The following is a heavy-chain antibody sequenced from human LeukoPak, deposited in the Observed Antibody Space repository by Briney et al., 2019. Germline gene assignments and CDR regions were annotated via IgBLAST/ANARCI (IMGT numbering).Heavy chain of an antibody. Sequence: PGGSLRLSCADSGFTVILAWMTWVRQGPGKGLEWVGRIKSKASGGTTDYAAPVKDRFTISRDDSKSTLYLQMNSLKNEDTTVYYCAAVRDSGTYSLHSWGQGTLVTVSS. CDR2: IKSKASGGTT. V-gene: IGHV3-15*01. D-gene: IGHD1-26*01. CDR1: GFTVILAW. CDR3: AAVRDSGTYSLHS. J-gene: IGHJ4*02.